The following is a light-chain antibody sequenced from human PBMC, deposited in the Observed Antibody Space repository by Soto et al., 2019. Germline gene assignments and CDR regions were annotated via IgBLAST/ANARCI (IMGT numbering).Light chain of an antibody. V-gene: IGKV1-39*01. CDR3: QQSYRFPWT. CDR1: QSISSY. CDR2: AAS. Sequence: DIQMTQSPSSLSASVGDRVTITCRASQSISSYLNWYQQKPGKAPKLLIYAASSLQSGVPSRFSGSGSGTDLTLTIGSLQPEDFTTYYCQQSYRFPWTFGQGTKVEIK. J-gene: IGKJ1*01.